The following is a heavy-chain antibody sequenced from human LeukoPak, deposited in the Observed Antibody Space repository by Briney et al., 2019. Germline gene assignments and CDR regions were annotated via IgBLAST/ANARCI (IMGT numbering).Heavy chain of an antibody. CDR1: GFTFNSFS. CDR2: VSGNGDTT. CDR3: VKDRAASSWYGGFDT. V-gene: IGHV3-64D*06. J-gene: IGHJ3*02. Sequence: GGSLRLSCSASGFTFNSFSMYWVRQDPGKGLQYVSAVSGNGDTTYYADSVKGRFTISRDNSKDTLFLQMSSLREEDTAMYYCVKDRAASSWYGGFDTWGRGTMVTVSS. D-gene: IGHD6-13*01.